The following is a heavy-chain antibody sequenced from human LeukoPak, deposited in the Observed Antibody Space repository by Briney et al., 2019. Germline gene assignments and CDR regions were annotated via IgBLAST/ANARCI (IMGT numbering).Heavy chain of an antibody. CDR1: GFTFSTYS. CDR2: ISRSSSYI. J-gene: IGHJ4*02. CDR3: AEASTVLTDY. Sequence: PGGSLRLSCAVSGFTFSTYSMNWVRQAPGKGLEWVSSISRSSSYIYYADSVKGRFTISRDNAKNSLYLQMNSLRAEDTAVYYCAEASTVLTDYWGQGTLVTVSS. D-gene: IGHD4-23*01. V-gene: IGHV3-21*04.